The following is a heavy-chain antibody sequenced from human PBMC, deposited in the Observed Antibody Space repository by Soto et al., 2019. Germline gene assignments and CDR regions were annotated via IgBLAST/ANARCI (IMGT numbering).Heavy chain of an antibody. V-gene: IGHV4-59*02. Sequence: SETLSLTCTVSGDSVMTYYWSWIRQPPGKGLEWIGYISYSGSSNYNPSLKSRVTTSLDTSKNQFSLKLSSVMAADTAVYYRARGSLRSRVDYWGQGTLVTVSS. D-gene: IGHD3-16*01. J-gene: IGHJ4*02. CDR2: ISYSGSS. CDR3: ARGSLRSRVDY. CDR1: GDSVMTYY.